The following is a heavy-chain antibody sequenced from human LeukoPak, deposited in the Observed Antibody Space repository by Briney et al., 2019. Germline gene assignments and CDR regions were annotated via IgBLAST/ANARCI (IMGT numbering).Heavy chain of an antibody. V-gene: IGHV3-33*01. J-gene: IGHJ4*02. CDR1: GFTFSSYG. Sequence: GSLRLSCAASGFTFSSYGIHWVRQAPGKGLGWVALIWYDGSNKWYADSVKGRFTISRDNSKNTLSLQMDSLRVEDTALYYCVRGSAAYYDHWGQGTLVTVSS. CDR3: VRGSAAYYDH. D-gene: IGHD2-15*01. CDR2: IWYDGSNK.